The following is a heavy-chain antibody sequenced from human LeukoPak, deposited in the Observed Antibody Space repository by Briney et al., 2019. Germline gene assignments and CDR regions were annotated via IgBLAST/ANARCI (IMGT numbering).Heavy chain of an antibody. V-gene: IGHV3-53*01. CDR3: ARDGSYESGRFVV. CDR1: GFTVSSNY. CDR2: IYSGSST. J-gene: IGHJ3*01. Sequence: GGSLRLSCAASGFTVSSNYMSWIRQAPGKGLEWVSVIYSGSSTYYVDSVKGRFTISRDNSKNTVYLQMNSLRAEDTAVYYCARDGSYESGRFVVWGQGTMVTVSS. D-gene: IGHD2-15*01.